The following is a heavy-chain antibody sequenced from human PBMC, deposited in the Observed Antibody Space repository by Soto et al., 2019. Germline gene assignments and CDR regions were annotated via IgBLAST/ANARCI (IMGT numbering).Heavy chain of an antibody. CDR1: GFTFTSYA. CDR3: ARGLDSGDYVDSFDP. CDR2: VSRGGST. J-gene: IGHJ5*02. D-gene: IGHD4-17*01. Sequence: GGSLRLSCAASGFTFTSYAMGWVRQAPGKGLECVSVVSRGGSTHYADSVTGRFIVSRDNSKNTVSLQMNSLRADDTAVYYCARGLDSGDYVDSFDPWGQGTLVTVSS. V-gene: IGHV3-23*01.